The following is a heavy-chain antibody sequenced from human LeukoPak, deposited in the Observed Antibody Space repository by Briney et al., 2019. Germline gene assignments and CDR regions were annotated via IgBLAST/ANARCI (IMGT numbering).Heavy chain of an antibody. CDR3: ARDPDRIAAAGTPTTDY. CDR2: MNPNSGNT. J-gene: IGHJ4*02. V-gene: IGHV1-8*01. D-gene: IGHD6-13*01. CDR1: GYTFTSYD. Sequence: ASVKVSCKASGYTFTSYDINWVRQAPGQGLEWMGWMNPNSGNTGYAQKFQGRVTMTRNTSISTAYMELSSLRSEDTAVYYCARDPDRIAAAGTPTTDYWGQGTLVTVSS.